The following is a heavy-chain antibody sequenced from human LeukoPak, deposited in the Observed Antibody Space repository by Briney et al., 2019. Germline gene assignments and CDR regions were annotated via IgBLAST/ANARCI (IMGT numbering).Heavy chain of an antibody. J-gene: IGHJ4*02. CDR1: GYTFTGYY. V-gene: IGHV1-2*02. CDR2: MNPNSGGT. CDR3: ARVGDYYDSSGHLDY. D-gene: IGHD3-22*01. Sequence: ASVKVSCKASGYTFTGYYMHWVRQAPGQGLEWMGWMNPNSGGTNYAQKFQGRVTMSRGTSISTAYMELSRLRSDDTAVYYCARVGDYYDSSGHLDYWGQGTLVTVSS.